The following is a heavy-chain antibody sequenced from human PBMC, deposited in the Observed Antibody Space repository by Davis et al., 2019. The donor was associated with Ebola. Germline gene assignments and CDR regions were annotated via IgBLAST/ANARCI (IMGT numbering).Heavy chain of an antibody. V-gene: IGHV3-73*01. Sequence: PGGSLRLSCAASGFTFSGSAMHWVRQASGKGLEWVGRIRSKAKSYATAYAASVKGRFTISRDDSKNTAYLQMNSLKTEDTAVYYCTREEYSGYDKRYYYYYGMDVWGQGTTVTVSS. CDR3: TREEYSGYDKRYYYYYGMDV. J-gene: IGHJ6*02. CDR1: GFTFSGSA. D-gene: IGHD5-12*01. CDR2: IRSKAKSYAT.